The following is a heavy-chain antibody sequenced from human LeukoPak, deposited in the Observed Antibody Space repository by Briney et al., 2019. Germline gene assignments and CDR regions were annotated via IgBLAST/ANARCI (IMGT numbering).Heavy chain of an antibody. CDR1: GFTFSSYS. CDR3: VWDSSGYYYYFDY. D-gene: IGHD3-22*01. V-gene: IGHV3-48*01. Sequence: PGGSLRLSCAASGFTFSSYSMNWVRQAPGKGLEWVSYISSSSSTIYYADSVKGRFTISRDNAKNSLYLQMNSLRAEDTAVYYCVWDSSGYYYYFDYWGQGTLVTVSS. J-gene: IGHJ4*02. CDR2: ISSSSSTI.